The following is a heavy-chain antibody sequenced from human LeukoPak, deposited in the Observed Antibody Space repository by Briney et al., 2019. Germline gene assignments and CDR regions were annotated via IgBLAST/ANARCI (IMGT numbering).Heavy chain of an antibody. Sequence: ASVTVSCEASGYTFTAYYMHWVRQAPGQGLEWMGWINPNSGGTNYAQKFQGRVTMTRDTSISTAYMELSRLRSDDTAVYYCARDYYDSSGFGAFDIWGQGTMVTVSS. J-gene: IGHJ3*02. V-gene: IGHV1-2*02. D-gene: IGHD3-22*01. CDR1: GYTFTAYY. CDR2: INPNSGGT. CDR3: ARDYYDSSGFGAFDI.